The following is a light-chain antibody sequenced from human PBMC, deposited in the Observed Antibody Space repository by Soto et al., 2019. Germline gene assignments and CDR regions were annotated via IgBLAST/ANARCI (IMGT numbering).Light chain of an antibody. CDR2: ENN. Sequence: QSVLTQPPSVSAAPGQKVTISCSGSSSNIGNNYVSWYQQLPGTAPKLLIYENNKRPSGIPDRFSGSKSGTSATLGITGLQTGDEADYYCGTWDSSLSVGYVFGTGTKLTVL. CDR1: SSNIGNNY. CDR3: GTWDSSLSVGYV. J-gene: IGLJ1*01. V-gene: IGLV1-51*02.